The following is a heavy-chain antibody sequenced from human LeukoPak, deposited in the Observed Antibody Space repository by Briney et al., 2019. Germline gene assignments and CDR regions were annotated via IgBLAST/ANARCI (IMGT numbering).Heavy chain of an antibody. CDR2: IYYSGST. V-gene: IGHV4-31*03. D-gene: IGHD3-22*01. CDR3: ARSEAGAVYYDSSGYPDAFDI. Sequence: PSETLSLTCTVSGGSISSGGYYWSWIRQHPGKGLEWIGYIYYSGSTYYNPSLKSRVTISVDTSKNQFSLKLSSVTAADTAVYYCARSEAGAVYYDSSGYPDAFDIWGQGTTVTVSS. CDR1: GGSISSGGYY. J-gene: IGHJ3*02.